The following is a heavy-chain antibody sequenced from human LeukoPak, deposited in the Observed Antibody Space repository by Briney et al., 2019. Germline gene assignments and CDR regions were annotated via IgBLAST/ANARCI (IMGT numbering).Heavy chain of an antibody. CDR2: IYTSGST. CDR3: ARERWSYYDSSGNRADYFDY. D-gene: IGHD3-22*01. J-gene: IGHJ4*02. Sequence: SETLSLTCTVSGGSISSGSYYWSWIRQPAGKGLEWIGRIYTSGSTNYNPSLKSRVTISVDTSKNQFSLKLSSVTAADTAVYYCARERWSYYDSSGNRADYFDYWGQGTLVTVSS. V-gene: IGHV4-61*02. CDR1: GGSISSGSYY.